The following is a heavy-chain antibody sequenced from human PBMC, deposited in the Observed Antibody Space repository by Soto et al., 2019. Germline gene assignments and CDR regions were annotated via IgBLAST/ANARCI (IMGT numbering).Heavy chain of an antibody. Sequence: ASVKVSCKASGYTFTSYDINWVRQATGQGLEWMGWINPNTGYTDYAQKFQDRVTMTGNTSITTVYMELRSLRSDDTAVFYCARELRITTAGPRPYDYWGQGTLVTVSS. CDR3: ARELRITTAGPRPYDY. CDR2: INPNTGYT. J-gene: IGHJ4*02. CDR1: GYTFTSYD. V-gene: IGHV1-8*01. D-gene: IGHD6-13*01.